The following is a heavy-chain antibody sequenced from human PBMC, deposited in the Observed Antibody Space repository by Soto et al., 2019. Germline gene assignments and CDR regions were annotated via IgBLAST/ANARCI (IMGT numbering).Heavy chain of an antibody. D-gene: IGHD2-15*01. CDR2: ISYDGSNK. CDR1: GFTFSSYA. J-gene: IGHJ4*02. Sequence: QVQLVESGGGVVQPGRSLRLSCAASGFTFSSYAMHWVRQAPGKGLEWVAVISYDGSNKYYADSVKGRFTISRDNSMNTLYLQMNSLRADDTAVYYCARDQEYCSGGSCYPLGYFDYWGQGTLVTVSS. V-gene: IGHV3-30-3*01. CDR3: ARDQEYCSGGSCYPLGYFDY.